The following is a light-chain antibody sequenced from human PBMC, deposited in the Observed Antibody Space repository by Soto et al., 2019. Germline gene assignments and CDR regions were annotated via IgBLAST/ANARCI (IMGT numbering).Light chain of an antibody. V-gene: IGKV3-15*01. CDR1: QSVSSN. Sequence: EIVMTQSPATLSVSPGERATLSCRASQSVSSNLAWYQQKPGQAPRLLIYGASTRATGIPARLSGSGSGTEFTLTISSLHSEDFAVYYCQHYHGWPITFGQGTRLEIK. CDR3: QHYHGWPIT. CDR2: GAS. J-gene: IGKJ5*01.